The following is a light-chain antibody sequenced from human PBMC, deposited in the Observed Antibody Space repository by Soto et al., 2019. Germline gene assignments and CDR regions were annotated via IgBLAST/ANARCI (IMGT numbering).Light chain of an antibody. CDR2: EVS. V-gene: IGLV2-14*01. Sequence: QSVLTQPASVSGSLGQSITISCTGTSTDFGGQNYVSWYQQHPGRAPQLILYEVSNRPSGISNRFSGSKSGNTASLTISGLQAEDVADYYCSSYVDVVTLEVFGPGTKVTVL. CDR3: SSYVDVVTLEV. CDR1: STDFGGQNY. J-gene: IGLJ1*01.